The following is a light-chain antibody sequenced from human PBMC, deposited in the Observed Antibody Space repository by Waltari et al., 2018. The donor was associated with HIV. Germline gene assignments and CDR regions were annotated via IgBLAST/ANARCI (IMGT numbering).Light chain of an antibody. CDR1: NSNVGSKP. Sequence: QSVLTQPPSASGTLGQRVTISCPGSNSNVGSKPVYWFQQVPGTAPKLLIYRDYRRGSGIPDRFSCSKSVSSASLTISGLRSEYEADYYCVAWDDSLSGYVFGTGTKVSVL. V-gene: IGLV1-47*01. CDR2: RDY. CDR3: VAWDDSLSGYV. J-gene: IGLJ1*01.